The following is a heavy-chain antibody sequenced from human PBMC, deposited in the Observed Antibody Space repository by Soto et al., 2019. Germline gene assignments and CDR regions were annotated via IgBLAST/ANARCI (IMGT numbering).Heavy chain of an antibody. J-gene: IGHJ5*02. CDR2: IYPGDSDT. D-gene: IGHD2-2*01. CDR3: ARGYCTTTICDPWFDP. V-gene: IGHV5-51*01. CDR1: GYAFTSYW. Sequence: ESLKISCTGSGYAFTSYWIAWVRQMPGKGLEWMGIIYPGDSDTRYSPSFQGQVTISADKSITTAYLQWSSLKASDTAMYYCARGYCTTTICDPWFDPWGQGTLVTVSS.